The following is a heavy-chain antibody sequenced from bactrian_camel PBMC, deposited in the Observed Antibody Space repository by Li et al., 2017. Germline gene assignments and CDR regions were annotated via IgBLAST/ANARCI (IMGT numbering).Heavy chain of an antibody. D-gene: IGHD1*01. V-gene: IGHV3S55*01. CDR1: GFTFGETV. CDR2: INSDGSS. Sequence: HVQLVESGGGSVQAGESLRLSCTASGFTFGETVMSWYRQAPGDECELVASINSDGSSYYVSSVKGRFTISRDNAKNTVYLQLNSLKTEDTAMYWCTKGFVDDAGQGTQVTVS. J-gene: IGHJ4*01.